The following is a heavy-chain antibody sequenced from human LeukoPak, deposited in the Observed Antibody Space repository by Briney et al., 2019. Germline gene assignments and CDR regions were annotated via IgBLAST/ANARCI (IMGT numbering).Heavy chain of an antibody. J-gene: IGHJ4*02. V-gene: IGHV3-21*01. D-gene: IGHD5-18*01. CDR2: ISSSSSYI. CDR3: ASFLLGFGDTAMVTRDY. Sequence: PGGSLRLPCAASGFTFSSYSMNWVRQAPGKGLEWVSSISSSSSYIYYADSVKGRFTISRDNAKNSLYLQMNSLRAEDTAVYYCASFLLGFGDTAMVTRDYWGPGTLVTVSS. CDR1: GFTFSSYS.